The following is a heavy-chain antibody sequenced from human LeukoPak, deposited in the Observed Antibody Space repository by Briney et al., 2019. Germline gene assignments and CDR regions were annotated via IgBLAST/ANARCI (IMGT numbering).Heavy chain of an antibody. Sequence: ASVKVSCKASGYIFTNYHMHWVRQAPGQGLEWMGIINPSGGSTSYAQKFQGRVTMTRDMSTSTVYMELSSLRSEDTAVYYCARGHSSGWLKYYFDYWGQGTLVTVSS. CDR3: ARGHSSGWLKYYFDY. CDR1: GYIFTNYH. J-gene: IGHJ4*02. D-gene: IGHD6-19*01. CDR2: INPSGGST. V-gene: IGHV1-46*01.